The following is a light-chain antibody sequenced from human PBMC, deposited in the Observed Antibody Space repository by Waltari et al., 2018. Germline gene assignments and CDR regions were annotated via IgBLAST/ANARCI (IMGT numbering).Light chain of an antibody. Sequence: DIHLTHSPSFLSASVGYRVTLSCRAGQDISSYLAWYQQNPGEAPKLLIYAASTLQSGVPSRFSGSGSGTEFTLTISSLQPEDFAAYYCQQLNVYPLTFGGGSKVEIK. CDR2: AAS. V-gene: IGKV1-9*01. CDR3: QQLNVYPLT. J-gene: IGKJ4*01. CDR1: QDISSY.